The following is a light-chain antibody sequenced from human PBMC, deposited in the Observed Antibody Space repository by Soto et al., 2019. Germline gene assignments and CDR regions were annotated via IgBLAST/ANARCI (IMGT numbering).Light chain of an antibody. V-gene: IGLV1-40*01. Sequence: QSVLTQPPSVSGAPGQRVTIPCTGSSSNIGAGYDVHWYHQLPGAAPKLLIFASDNRPSGVPDRFSGSKSGTSASLAITGLQADDEADYYCQSFDSSMSSFVFGGGTKLTVL. CDR2: ASD. CDR1: SSNIGAGYD. CDR3: QSFDSSMSSFV. J-gene: IGLJ3*02.